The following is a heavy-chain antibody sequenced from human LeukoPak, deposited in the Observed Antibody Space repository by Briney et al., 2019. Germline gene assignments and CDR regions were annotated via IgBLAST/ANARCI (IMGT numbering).Heavy chain of an antibody. Sequence: GGSLRLSCAASGFTFSSYSMNWVRQAPGKGLEWVSYISSSSSTIYYADSVKGRFTISRDNAKNSLYLQMNSLRAEDTAVYYCAREVALGGLVVVTAPFDYWGQGTLVTVSS. J-gene: IGHJ4*02. D-gene: IGHD2-21*02. CDR1: GFTFSSYS. CDR2: ISSSSSTI. V-gene: IGHV3-48*04. CDR3: AREVALGGLVVVTAPFDY.